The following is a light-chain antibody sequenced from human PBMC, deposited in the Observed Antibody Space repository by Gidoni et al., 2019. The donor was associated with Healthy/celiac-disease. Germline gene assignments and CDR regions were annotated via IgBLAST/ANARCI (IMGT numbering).Light chain of an antibody. CDR1: SSDVGGYNY. CDR2: EVS. Sequence: QSALPHPPSASGSPGTPVTISCTGTSSDVGGYNYVSWYQQHPGKAPKLMIYEVSKRPSGVPDRFSGSKSGNTASLTVSGLQAEDEADYYCSSYAGSNHVVFGGGTKLTVL. V-gene: IGLV2-8*01. CDR3: SSYAGSNHVV. J-gene: IGLJ2*01.